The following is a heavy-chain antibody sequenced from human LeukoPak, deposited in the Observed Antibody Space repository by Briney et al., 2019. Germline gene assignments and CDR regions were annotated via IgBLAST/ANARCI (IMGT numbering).Heavy chain of an antibody. CDR3: ARDSGSYFSGASGY. V-gene: IGHV3-66*01. D-gene: IGHD1-26*01. Sequence: GALRLSCAASGFTVSSNYMSWVRQAPGKGLEWVSVIYSGGSTYYADSVKGRFTISRDNSKNTLYLQMNSLRAEDTAVYYCARDSGSYFSGASGYWGQGTLVTVSS. CDR1: GFTVSSNY. CDR2: IYSGGST. J-gene: IGHJ4*02.